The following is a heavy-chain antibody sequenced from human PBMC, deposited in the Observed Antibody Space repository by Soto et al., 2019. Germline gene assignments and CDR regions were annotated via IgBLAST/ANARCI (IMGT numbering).Heavy chain of an antibody. Sequence: QVQLVESGGXVXQXXRSLRLSCAASGFTFSSYAMHWVRQAPGKGLEWVAVISYDGSNKYYADSVKGRFTISRDNSKNTLYLQMNSLRAEDTAVYYCARVGYFLEWSVNWFDPWGQGTLVTVSS. J-gene: IGHJ5*02. CDR3: ARVGYFLEWSVNWFDP. CDR2: ISYDGSNK. CDR1: GFTFSSYA. V-gene: IGHV3-30-3*01. D-gene: IGHD3-3*01.